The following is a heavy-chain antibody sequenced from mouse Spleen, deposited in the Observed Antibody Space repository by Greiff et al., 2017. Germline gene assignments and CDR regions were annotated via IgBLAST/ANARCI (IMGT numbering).Heavy chain of an antibody. Sequence: EVMLVESGGGLVKPGGSLKLSCAASGFTFSSYAMSWVRQTPEKRLEWVAAINSNGGSTYYPDTVKDRFTISRDNAKNTLYLQMSSLRSEDTALYYCARHVLGFDYWGQGTTLTVSS. J-gene: IGHJ2*01. CDR2: INSNGGST. CDR1: GFTFSSYA. V-gene: IGHV5-6-2*01. CDR3: ARHVLGFDY. D-gene: IGHD4-1*01.